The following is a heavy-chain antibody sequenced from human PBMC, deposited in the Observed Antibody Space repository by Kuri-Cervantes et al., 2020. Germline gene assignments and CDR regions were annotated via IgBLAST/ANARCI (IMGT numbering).Heavy chain of an antibody. CDR2: ISTYNGDT. Sequence: ASVKVSCKASGYAFTSYGISWVRQAPGQGLEWMGWISTYNGDTNYAQKVQGRVTLTTDTSTGTVYMELSSLRSEDTAVYYCARMITPAYYYMDVWGKGTTVTVSS. CDR1: GYAFTSYG. CDR3: ARMITPAYYYMDV. D-gene: IGHD3-16*01. J-gene: IGHJ6*03. V-gene: IGHV1-18*01.